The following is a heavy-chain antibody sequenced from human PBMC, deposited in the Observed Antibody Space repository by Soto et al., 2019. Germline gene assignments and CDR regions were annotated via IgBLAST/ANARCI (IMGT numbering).Heavy chain of an antibody. D-gene: IGHD3-3*01. CDR3: ATGVIWIGYFTVDS. CDR2: FIPVYRTL. CDR1: GGSFGNSA. V-gene: IGHV1-69*01. Sequence: QVLLVQSGAEVTKPGSSVKISCKASGGSFGNSAITWVRQTPGQGLEWLGGFIPVYRTLNYAQKFQGRVTITADESTGTAYMTLNSLASNDTAVYYCATGVIWIGYFTVDSWGQGTRVTVAS. J-gene: IGHJ4*02.